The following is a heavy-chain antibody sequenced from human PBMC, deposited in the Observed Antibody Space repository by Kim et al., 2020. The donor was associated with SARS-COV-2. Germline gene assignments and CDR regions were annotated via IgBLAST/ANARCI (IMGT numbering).Heavy chain of an antibody. Sequence: GGSLRLSCAASGFTFSSYSMNWVRQAPGKGLEWVSSISSSSSYIYYADSVKGRFTISRDNAKNSLYLQMNSLRAEDTAVYYCARGVIVGAPVGYWGQGTLVTVSS. CDR3: ARGVIVGAPVGY. V-gene: IGHV3-21*01. CDR2: ISSSSSYI. D-gene: IGHD1-26*01. J-gene: IGHJ4*02. CDR1: GFTFSSYS.